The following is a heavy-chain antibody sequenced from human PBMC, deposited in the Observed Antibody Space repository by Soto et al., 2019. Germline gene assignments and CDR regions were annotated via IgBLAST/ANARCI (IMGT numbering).Heavy chain of an antibody. CDR3: ARTGYSSSWPRYYYYGMDV. Sequence: ESLRISCNGSGYSFTSYWIGWVRQMPGKGLEWMGIIYPGDSDTRYSPSFQGQVTISADKSISTAYLQWSSLKASDTAMYYCARTGYSSSWPRYYYYGMDVWGQGTTVTVSS. V-gene: IGHV5-51*01. J-gene: IGHJ6*02. CDR1: GYSFTSYW. CDR2: IYPGDSDT. D-gene: IGHD6-13*01.